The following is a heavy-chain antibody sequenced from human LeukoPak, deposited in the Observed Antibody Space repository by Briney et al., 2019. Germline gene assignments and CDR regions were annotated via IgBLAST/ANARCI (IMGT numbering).Heavy chain of an antibody. CDR3: ARGVYGIFDY. J-gene: IGHJ4*02. V-gene: IGHV4-34*01. Sequence: QPSETLSLTCAVYGGSFGGYYWSWIRQPPGKGLEWIGEINHSGSTNYNPSLKSRVTISVDTSKNQFSLKLSSVTAADTAVYYCARGVYGIFDYWGQGTLATVSS. CDR2: INHSGST. CDR1: GGSFGGYY. D-gene: IGHD2-8*01.